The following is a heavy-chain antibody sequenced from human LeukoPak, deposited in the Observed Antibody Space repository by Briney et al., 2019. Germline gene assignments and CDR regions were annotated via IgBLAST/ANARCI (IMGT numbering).Heavy chain of an antibody. V-gene: IGHV3-48*03. J-gene: IGHJ4*02. CDR2: ISSSGSTI. CDR3: AREAYYDSSGYMFDY. CDR1: GFTFSSYE. Sequence: GGSLRLSCAASGFTFSSYEMNWVRQAPGKGLEWVSHISSSGSTIYYADSVKGRFTISRDNAKNTLYLQMNSLRAEDTAVYYCAREAYYDSSGYMFDYWGQGTLVTVSS. D-gene: IGHD3-22*01.